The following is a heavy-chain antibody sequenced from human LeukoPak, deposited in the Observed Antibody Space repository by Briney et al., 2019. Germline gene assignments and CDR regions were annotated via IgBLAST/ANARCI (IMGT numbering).Heavy chain of an antibody. CDR3: ARGGFGELSVATFDI. CDR2: IWYDGTNK. Sequence: GGSLRLSCAASGFTFNNYGMHWVRQAPGKGLEWVALIWYDGTNKYYGDSVKVRFTISRDNSKNTLYLQMNSLRAEDTAVYYCARGGFGELSVATFDIWGQGTMVTVSS. CDR1: GFTFNNYG. V-gene: IGHV3-33*01. D-gene: IGHD3-10*01. J-gene: IGHJ3*02.